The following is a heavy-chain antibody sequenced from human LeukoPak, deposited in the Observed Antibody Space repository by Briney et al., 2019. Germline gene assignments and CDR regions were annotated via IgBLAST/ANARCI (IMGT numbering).Heavy chain of an antibody. D-gene: IGHD2-15*01. J-gene: IGHJ5*02. V-gene: IGHV1-2*02. CDR3: ARARTYCSGGSCYLLDP. Sequence: ASVKVSCKASGYTFTGYYMHWVRQAPGQGLEWMGWINPNSGGTNYAQKFQGRVTMTWDTSISTAYMELSRLRSDDTAVYYCARARTYCSGGSCYLLDPWGQGTLVTVSS. CDR2: INPNSGGT. CDR1: GYTFTGYY.